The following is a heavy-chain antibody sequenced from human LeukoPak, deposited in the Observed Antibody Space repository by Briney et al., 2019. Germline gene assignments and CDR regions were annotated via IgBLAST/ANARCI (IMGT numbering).Heavy chain of an antibody. CDR2: IAPKSGAA. Sequence: ASVKVSCKTSGYTFSVNYIHWVRQAPGQGLEWMGWIAPKSGAANYAPKLQDRVTLTRDTSFSTAYMELTGITSDDTAIYFCARDGSVESGHYYFDYWGQGTLVTVSS. J-gene: IGHJ4*02. CDR3: ARDGSVESGHYYFDY. V-gene: IGHV1-2*02. CDR1: GYTFSVNY. D-gene: IGHD3-10*01.